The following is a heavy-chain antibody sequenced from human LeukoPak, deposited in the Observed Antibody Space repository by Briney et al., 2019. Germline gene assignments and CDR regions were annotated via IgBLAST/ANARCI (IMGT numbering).Heavy chain of an antibody. CDR1: GFTFGDYA. D-gene: IGHD5-12*01. Sequence: SGRSLRLSCTGSGFTFGDYAMNWVRRAPGKGLEWVGFIRSKNYGGTTEYAASVKGRFTISRDDSKSIAYLQMNSLKTEDTAVYYCTRIIVATKDYWGQGTLVTISS. J-gene: IGHJ4*02. CDR2: IRSKNYGGTT. V-gene: IGHV3-49*04. CDR3: TRIIVATKDY.